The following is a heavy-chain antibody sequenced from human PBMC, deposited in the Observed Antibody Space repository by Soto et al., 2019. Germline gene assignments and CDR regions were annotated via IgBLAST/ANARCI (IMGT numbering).Heavy chain of an antibody. V-gene: IGHV1-18*01. Sequence: ASVKVSCKASGYTFTSYGISWVRQAPGQGLEWMGWISAYNGNTNYAQKLQGRVTMTTDTSTSTAYMELRSLRSDDTAVYYCARSYDYIGTYDAGVDYWGQGTLVTVSS. D-gene: IGHD4-4*01. CDR3: ARSYDYIGTYDAGVDY. CDR1: GYTFTSYG. J-gene: IGHJ4*02. CDR2: ISAYNGNT.